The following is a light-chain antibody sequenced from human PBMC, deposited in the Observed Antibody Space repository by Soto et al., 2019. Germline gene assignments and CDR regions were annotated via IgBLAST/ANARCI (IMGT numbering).Light chain of an antibody. Sequence: DIQMTQSPSSLSASVGDRVTITCRASQSISSNLNWYQQKPGKAPKLLIYAASNLQSGVPSRFSGSRFTLTISSLQPEDFATYYCQQSYSTPWTFGQGTKVEIK. J-gene: IGKJ1*01. CDR3: QQSYSTPWT. CDR2: AAS. CDR1: QSISSN. V-gene: IGKV1-39*01.